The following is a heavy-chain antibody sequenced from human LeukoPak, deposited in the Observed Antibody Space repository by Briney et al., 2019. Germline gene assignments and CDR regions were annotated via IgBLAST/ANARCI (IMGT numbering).Heavy chain of an antibody. V-gene: IGHV3-30-3*01. CDR1: GFTFSSYA. D-gene: IGHD2-15*01. CDR2: ISYDGSNK. CDR3: AKDKGGLYYYYGMDV. J-gene: IGHJ6*02. Sequence: GRSLRLSCAASGFTFSSYAMHWVRQAPGKGLEWVAVISYDGSNKQYADSVKGRFTISRDNSKNTLYLQMNSLRAEDTAVYYCAKDKGGLYYYYGMDVWGQGTTVTVSS.